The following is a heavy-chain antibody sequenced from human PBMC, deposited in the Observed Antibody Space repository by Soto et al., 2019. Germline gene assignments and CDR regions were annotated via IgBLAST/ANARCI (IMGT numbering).Heavy chain of an antibody. CDR2: IWYDGSNK. V-gene: IGHV3-33*01. D-gene: IGHD2-2*01. J-gene: IGHJ4*02. CDR1: GFTFCSYG. Sequence: GGSLRLSCAASGFTFCSYGMHWVRQAPGKGLEWVAVIWYDGSNKYYADSVKGRFTISRDNSKNTLYLQMNSLRAEDTAVYYCASGDLGSVPAAMFDYWGQGTLVTVSS. CDR3: ASGDLGSVPAAMFDY.